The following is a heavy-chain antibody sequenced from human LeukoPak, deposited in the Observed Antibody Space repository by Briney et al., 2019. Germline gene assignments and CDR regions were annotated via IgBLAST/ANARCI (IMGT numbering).Heavy chain of an antibody. CDR1: GGTFSSYA. V-gene: IGHV1-69*05. D-gene: IGHD3-10*02. Sequence: SVTVSCKASGGTFSSYAISWVRQAPGQGLEWMGGIIPIFGTANYAQKFQGRVTITTDESTSTAYMELSSLRSEDTAVYYCAIVRGYYYYYYMDVWGKGTTVTVSS. J-gene: IGHJ6*03. CDR2: IIPIFGTA. CDR3: AIVRGYYYYYYMDV.